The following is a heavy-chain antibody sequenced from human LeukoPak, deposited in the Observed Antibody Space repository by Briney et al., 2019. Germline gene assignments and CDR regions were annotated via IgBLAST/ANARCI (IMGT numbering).Heavy chain of an antibody. J-gene: IGHJ3*02. Sequence: ASVKVSCKASGFTFTSSAMQWVRQARGQRLEWIGWIVVGSGNTNYAQKFQERVTITRDMSTSTAYMELSSLRSEDTAVYYCAACQYDYVWGSCKDAFDIWGQGTMVTVSS. CDR1: GFTFTSSA. V-gene: IGHV1-58*02. CDR2: IVVGSGNT. CDR3: AACQYDYVWGSCKDAFDI. D-gene: IGHD3-16*01.